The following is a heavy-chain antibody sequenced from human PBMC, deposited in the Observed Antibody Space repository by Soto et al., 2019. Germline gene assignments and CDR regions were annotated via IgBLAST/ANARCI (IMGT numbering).Heavy chain of an antibody. CDR3: AKGRNGMDV. V-gene: IGHV3-30*18. J-gene: IGHJ6*02. Sequence: GGSLRLSCAASGFTFSSYGMHWVRQAPGKGLEWVAVISYDGSNKYYADSVKGRFTISRDNTKNTLYLQMNSPRAEATAVYYCAKGRNGMDVWGQGTTVTVSS. CDR1: GFTFSSYG. CDR2: ISYDGSNK.